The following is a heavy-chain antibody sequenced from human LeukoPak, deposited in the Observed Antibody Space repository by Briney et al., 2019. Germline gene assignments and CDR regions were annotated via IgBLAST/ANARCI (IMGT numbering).Heavy chain of an antibody. CDR3: AKDPNGDYIGAFDS. V-gene: IGHV3-23*01. D-gene: IGHD2-8*01. Sequence: GGSMRLSCTASGSNFTTYAMTWVRQAPGRGLEWVSSITVSSGTRNYADSMKGRSTISRDNSKNTLYLQTNSLRVEDTAIYYCAKDPNGDYIGAFDSWGQGTLVTVSS. J-gene: IGHJ3*02. CDR1: GSNFTTYA. CDR2: ITVSSGTR.